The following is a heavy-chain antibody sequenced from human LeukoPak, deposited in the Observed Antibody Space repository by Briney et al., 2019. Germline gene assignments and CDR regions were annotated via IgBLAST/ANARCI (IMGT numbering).Heavy chain of an antibody. V-gene: IGHV4-30-2*01. CDR3: AGQRSMAPLFDP. D-gene: IGHD1-1*01. Sequence: SETLSLTFAVSVGSISSGGYSWSWFRQPPGKGLEWIGYIYHSGSTYYNPSLKSRVTISVDRSKNQFSLKLNSVTAADTAVYYCAGQRSMAPLFDPWGQGTLVTVSS. J-gene: IGHJ5*02. CDR1: VGSISSGGYS. CDR2: IYHSGST.